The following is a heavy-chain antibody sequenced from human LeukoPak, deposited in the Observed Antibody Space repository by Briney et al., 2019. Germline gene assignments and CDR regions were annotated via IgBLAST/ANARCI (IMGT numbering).Heavy chain of an antibody. CDR1: GFIFSSYA. J-gene: IGHJ6*03. CDR3: AKTSGRGYYMDV. Sequence: GGSLRLSCAASGFIFSSYAMKWVRQALGKGLEWASAISGSGGSTYYADSVKGRFTISRDNSKNTLYLQMNSLRAEDTAVYYCAKTSGRGYYMDVWGKGTTVIVSS. V-gene: IGHV3-23*01. CDR2: ISGSGGST. D-gene: IGHD2-2*01.